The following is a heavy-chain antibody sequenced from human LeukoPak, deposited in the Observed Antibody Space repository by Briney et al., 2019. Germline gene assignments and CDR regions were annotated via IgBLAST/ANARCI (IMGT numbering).Heavy chain of an antibody. CDR2: ISSSSSYI. V-gene: IGHV3-21*01. CDR3: ARVGSVKTEIAAAGTSDY. CDR1: GFTFSSYS. Sequence: PGGSLRLSCAASGFTFSSYSMNWVRQAPGKGLEWVSSISSSSSYIYYADSVKGRFTISRDNAKNSLYLQMNSLRAEDTAVYYCARVGSVKTEIAAAGTSDYWGRGTLVTVSS. D-gene: IGHD6-13*01. J-gene: IGHJ4*02.